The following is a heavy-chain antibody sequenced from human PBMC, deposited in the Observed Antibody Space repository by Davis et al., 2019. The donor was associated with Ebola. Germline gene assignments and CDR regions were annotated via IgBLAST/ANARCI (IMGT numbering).Heavy chain of an antibody. CDR2: ISGSGGTT. J-gene: IGHJ4*02. CDR1: GFTFSNYA. Sequence: PGGSLRLSCAASGFTFSNYAMNWVRQAPGKGLEWVSGISGSGGTTYYADSVKGRFIISRDNSKNTLYLQMNSLRAEDTAVYYCARDLQPWYSSSWYGTLGYWGQGTLVTVSS. V-gene: IGHV3-23*01. CDR3: ARDLQPWYSSSWYGTLGY. D-gene: IGHD6-13*01.